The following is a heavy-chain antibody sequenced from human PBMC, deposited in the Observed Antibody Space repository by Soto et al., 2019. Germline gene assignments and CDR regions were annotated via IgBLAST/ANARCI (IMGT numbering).Heavy chain of an antibody. CDR1: GYTFTSYY. V-gene: IGHV1-46*01. CDR2: INPSGGST. Sequence: ASVKVSCKASGYTFTSYYMHWVRQAPGQGLEWMGIINPSGGSTSYAQKFQGRVTMTRDTSTSTVYMELSSLRSEDTAVYYCAVTHRRIAAPDYWGQGTLVTVSS. CDR3: AVTHRRIAAPDY. J-gene: IGHJ4*02. D-gene: IGHD6-13*01.